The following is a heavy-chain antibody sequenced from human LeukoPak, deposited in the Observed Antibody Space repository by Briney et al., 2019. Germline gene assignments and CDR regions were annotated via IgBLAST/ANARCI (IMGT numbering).Heavy chain of an antibody. J-gene: IGHJ5*02. CDR2: INHSGST. V-gene: IGHV4-34*01. Sequence: PSETLSLTCAVYGGSFSGYYWSWIRQPPGKGLEWIGEINHSGSTNYNPSLKSRVTISVDTSKNQFSLKLSSVTAADTAVYYCASTYCGGDSHKIWFDPWGQGTLVTVSS. D-gene: IGHD2-21*02. CDR3: ASTYCGGDSHKIWFDP. CDR1: GGSFSGYY.